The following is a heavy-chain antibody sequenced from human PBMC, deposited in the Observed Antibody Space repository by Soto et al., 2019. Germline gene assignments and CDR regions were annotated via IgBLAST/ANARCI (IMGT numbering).Heavy chain of an antibody. CDR1: GGFISSYY. CDR2: IYYSGST. D-gene: IGHD5-12*01. CDR3: ASTGYSVATINFDYYYMDV. J-gene: IGHJ6*03. Sequence: SETLSLTCTVAGGFISSYYWSWIRQPPGKGLEWIGYIYYSGSTNYNPSLKSRVTISVDTSKNQFSLKLSSVTAADTAVYYCASTGYSVATINFDYYYMDVWGKGTTVTVSS. V-gene: IGHV4-59*08.